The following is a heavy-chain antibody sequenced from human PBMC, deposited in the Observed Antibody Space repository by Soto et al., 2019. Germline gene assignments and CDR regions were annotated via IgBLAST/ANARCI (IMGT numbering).Heavy chain of an antibody. CDR2: MNPNSGNT. CDR1: GYTFTSYD. J-gene: IGHJ1*01. V-gene: IGHV1-8*01. CDR3: ERACSYYDFWCGYYSEYFQH. D-gene: IGHD3-3*01. Sequence: ASVKVSCKASGYTFTSYDINWVRQATGQGLEWMGWMNPNSGNTGYAQKIQGRVTMTRNTSISTDYMELSSLRSEDSAVSYCERACSYYDFWCGYYSEYFQHWGQGTMVTVSS.